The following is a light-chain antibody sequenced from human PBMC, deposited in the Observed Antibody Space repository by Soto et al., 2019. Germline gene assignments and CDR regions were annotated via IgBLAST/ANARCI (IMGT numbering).Light chain of an antibody. V-gene: IGLV6-57*01. CDR2: DDD. J-gene: IGLJ2*01. CDR3: QSYDADILI. Sequence: NFMLTQPHSVSGSPGKTVTISCTRSSGNIVSNYVQWYQQRPGSSPTTVIFDDDDRPSGVPDRFSASLDTSTNSASPTISGLKPEDEADYYCQSYDADILIFGGGTKLTVL. CDR1: SGNIVSNY.